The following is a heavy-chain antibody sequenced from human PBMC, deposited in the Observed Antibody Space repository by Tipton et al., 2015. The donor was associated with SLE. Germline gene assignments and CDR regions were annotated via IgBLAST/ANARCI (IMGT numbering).Heavy chain of an antibody. D-gene: IGHD2-15*01. CDR1: GGYISSQY. CDR2: IYYSGST. CDR3: ARGIPVVVVADDAFDI. Sequence: TLSLTCTVSGGYISSQYWSWMRQPPRKGLEWIGYIYYSGSTYYNPSLKSRVTLSVDKSKNQFSLKLSSVTAADTAVYYCARGIPVVVVADDAFDILGHGTMVTVSS. V-gene: IGHV4-59*11. J-gene: IGHJ3*02.